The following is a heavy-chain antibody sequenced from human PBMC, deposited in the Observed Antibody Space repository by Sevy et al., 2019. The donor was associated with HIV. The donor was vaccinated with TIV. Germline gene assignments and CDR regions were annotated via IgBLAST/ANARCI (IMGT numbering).Heavy chain of an antibody. CDR1: GFTFSKYS. CDR2: FSFGCGKI. CDR3: AREGCTKPHDY. J-gene: IGHJ4*02. V-gene: IGHV3-23*01. D-gene: IGHD2-8*01. Sequence: GGYLRLSCAASGFTFSKYSMSWIRQTPGKGLEWLSTFSFGCGKINYADSVKGRFTISRDDSRNTFYLQMNSLRAENTAIYYGAREGCTKPHDYWGQGTVVTVSS.